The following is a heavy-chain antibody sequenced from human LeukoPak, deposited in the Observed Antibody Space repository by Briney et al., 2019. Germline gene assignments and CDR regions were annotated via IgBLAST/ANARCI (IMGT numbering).Heavy chain of an antibody. D-gene: IGHD3-10*01. CDR2: MHPNSGNT. J-gene: IGHJ6*02. CDR1: GYTFTSFD. V-gene: IGHV1-8*01. CDR3: ARGKRDSIFMVHYYGMDV. Sequence: GASVKVSCKASGYTFTSFDITWARQATGQGLEWMGWMHPNSGNTGYGQKFQGRVTMTRNTSISTAYMELSSLRSEDTAVYYCARGKRDSIFMVHYYGMDVWGQGTTVTVSS.